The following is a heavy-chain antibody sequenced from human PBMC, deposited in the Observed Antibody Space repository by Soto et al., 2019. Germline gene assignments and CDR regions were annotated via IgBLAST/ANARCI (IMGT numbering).Heavy chain of an antibody. J-gene: IGHJ4*02. V-gene: IGHV3-30*02. D-gene: IGHD3-10*02. Sequence: GGSLRLSCVGSGFMFSNNGMHWVRQTPGKGLEWVAFMSYDGSDTFYADSVKGRFTISRDNSKNTLFLHMSNLRAEDTAMYYCTIVRVADSALDHWGQGTLVTVSS. CDR1: GFMFSNNG. CDR2: MSYDGSDT. CDR3: TIVRVADSALDH.